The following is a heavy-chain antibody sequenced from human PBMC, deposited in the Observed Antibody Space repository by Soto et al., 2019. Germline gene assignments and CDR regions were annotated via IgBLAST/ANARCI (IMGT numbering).Heavy chain of an antibody. CDR3: ARGGSGYCSGGSCYVEHAFDI. V-gene: IGHV1-69*13. CDR1: GGTFSSYA. CDR2: IIPIFGTA. D-gene: IGHD2-15*01. J-gene: IGHJ3*02. Sequence: SVKVSCKASGGTFSSYAISWVRQAPGQGLEWMGGIIPIFGTANYAQKFQGRVTITADESTSTAYMELSSLRSEDTAVYYCARGGSGYCSGGSCYVEHAFDIWGQGTMVTVS.